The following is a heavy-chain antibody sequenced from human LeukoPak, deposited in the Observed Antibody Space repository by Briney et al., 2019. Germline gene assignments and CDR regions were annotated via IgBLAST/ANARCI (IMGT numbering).Heavy chain of an antibody. CDR1: GFTVSSSY. CDR3: ARSLYCSSTSCFFDY. J-gene: IGHJ4*02. CDR2: IYSGGST. Sequence: GGSLRLSCAASGFTVSSSYMTWVRQAPGKGLEWVSVIYSGGSTYYADSVKGRFTISRVNSKNTLFLQMNSLRADDTAVYYCARSLYCSSTSCFFDYWGQGTLVTVSS. D-gene: IGHD2-2*01. V-gene: IGHV3-53*01.